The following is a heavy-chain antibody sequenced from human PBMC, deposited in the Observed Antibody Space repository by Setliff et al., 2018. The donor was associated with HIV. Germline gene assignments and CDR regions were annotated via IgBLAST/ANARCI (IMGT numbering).Heavy chain of an antibody. Sequence: SETLSLTCTVSGGSMNIHYWSWIRQPPGKGLEWIGSIYYSGSTNYNPSLKSRVTISVDTSKNQFSLKLSSVTAADTAVYYCARGRLYGVVDYWGQGTLVTVSS. CDR2: IYYSGST. V-gene: IGHV4-59*11. J-gene: IGHJ4*02. CDR3: ARGRLYGVVDY. CDR1: GGSMNIHY. D-gene: IGHD3-10*01.